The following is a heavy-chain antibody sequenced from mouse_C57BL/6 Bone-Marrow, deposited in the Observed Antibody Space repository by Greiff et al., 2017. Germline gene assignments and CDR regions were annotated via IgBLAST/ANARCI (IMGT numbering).Heavy chain of an antibody. CDR1: GYTFTSYW. D-gene: IGHD1-1*01. J-gene: IGHJ4*01. CDR3: ARRGYGSSYDHYYAMDY. CDR2: IDPNSGGT. V-gene: IGHV1-72*01. Sequence: QVQLQQSGAELVKPGASVKLSCKASGYTFTSYWMHWVKQRPGRGLEWIGRIDPNSGGTKYNEKFKSKATLTVDKPSSTAYMQLSSLTSEDSAVYYCARRGYGSSYDHYYAMDYWGQGTSVTVSS.